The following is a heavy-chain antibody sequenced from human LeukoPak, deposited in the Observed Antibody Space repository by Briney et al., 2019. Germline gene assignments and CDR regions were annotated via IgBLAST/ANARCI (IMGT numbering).Heavy chain of an antibody. CDR2: IYYSGST. CDR1: GGSISSYY. D-gene: IGHD5/OR15-5a*01. V-gene: IGHV4-59*01. CDR3: AGHMVSNPLFDY. J-gene: IGHJ4*02. Sequence: SETLSLTCTVSGGSISSYYWSWIRQPPGKGLEWIGYIYYSGSTNYNPSLKSRVTISVDTSKNQFSLKLSSVTAADTAVYYCAGHMVSNPLFDYWGQGTLVTVSS.